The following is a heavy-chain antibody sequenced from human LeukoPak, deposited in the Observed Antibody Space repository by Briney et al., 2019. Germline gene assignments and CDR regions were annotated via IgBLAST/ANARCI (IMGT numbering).Heavy chain of an antibody. V-gene: IGHV5-51*01. CDR2: IYPGDSDT. D-gene: IGHD1-26*01. J-gene: IGHJ3*02. CDR3: ARVVYGMGATGDAFDI. CDR1: GYSFTTYW. Sequence: GESLKISCKGSGYSFTTYWIGWVRQMSGKGLEWMGIIYPGDSDTIYSPSFQGQVTISADKSITTAYLQWSSLKASDTAMYYCARVVYGMGATGDAFDIWGHGTMVTVSS.